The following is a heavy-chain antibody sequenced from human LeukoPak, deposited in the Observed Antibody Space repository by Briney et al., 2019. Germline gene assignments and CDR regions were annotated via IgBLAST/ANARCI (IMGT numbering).Heavy chain of an antibody. V-gene: IGHV3-30*18. CDR3: AKAGGSLHFDLFDY. Sequence: PGGSLRLSCAASGFTFSSYGMHWVRQAPGKGLEWVAVISYDGSNKYYADSVKGRFTISRDNSKNTLYLQMNSLRAEDTAVYYCAKAGGSLHFDLFDYWGQGTLVTVSS. CDR2: ISYDGSNK. J-gene: IGHJ4*02. CDR1: GFTFSSYG. D-gene: IGHD3-9*01.